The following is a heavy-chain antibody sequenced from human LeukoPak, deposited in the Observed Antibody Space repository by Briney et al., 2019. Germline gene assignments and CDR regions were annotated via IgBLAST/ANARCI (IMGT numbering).Heavy chain of an antibody. Sequence: SETLSLTCTVSGGSISSHYWSWIRQPPGKGLEWIGYIYYSGSTNYNPSLKSRVTISVDTSKNQFSLKLSSVTAADTAVYYCARSNQLGELELNWFDPWGQGTLVTVSS. D-gene: IGHD7-27*01. J-gene: IGHJ5*02. V-gene: IGHV4-59*11. CDR2: IYYSGST. CDR1: GGSISSHY. CDR3: ARSNQLGELELNWFDP.